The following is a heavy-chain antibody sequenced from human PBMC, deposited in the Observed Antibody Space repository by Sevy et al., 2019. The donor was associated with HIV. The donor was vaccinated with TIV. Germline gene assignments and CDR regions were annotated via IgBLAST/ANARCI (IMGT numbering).Heavy chain of an antibody. CDR1: GFTFSYYT. CDR3: VRDINYYGSGGLDY. J-gene: IGHJ4*02. Sequence: GGSLRLSCAASGFTFSYYTMNWVRQAPGKGLKWVSYISSGSSYIHYADSVKGRFTISRDNAKNSVYLQMNSLRAEDTAVYYCVRDINYYGSGGLDYWGLRTLVTVSS. CDR2: ISSGSSYI. V-gene: IGHV3-21*01. D-gene: IGHD3-10*01.